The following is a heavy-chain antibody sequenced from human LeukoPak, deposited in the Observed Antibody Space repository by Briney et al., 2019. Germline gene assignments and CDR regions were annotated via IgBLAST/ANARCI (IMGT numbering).Heavy chain of an antibody. CDR1: GFTFSTYA. CDR3: ARRDYDSLDY. CDR2: SGAGGGGT. V-gene: IGHV3-23*01. J-gene: IGHJ4*02. D-gene: IGHD3-22*01. Sequence: GGSLRLSCAASGFTFSTYAMTWVRQAPGKGLEWVSGSGAGGGGTYFADSVKGRFTISRDNSKNTLYLQMNSLRGEDTAVYYCARRDYDSLDYWGQGTQVTVSS.